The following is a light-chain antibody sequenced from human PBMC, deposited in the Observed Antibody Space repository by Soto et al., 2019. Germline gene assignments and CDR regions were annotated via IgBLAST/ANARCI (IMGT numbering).Light chain of an antibody. CDR1: QNLGTLY. J-gene: IGKJ2*01. Sequence: EIVLTQSPGTLSLSPGERGTLSCRASQNLGTLYLAWFQQKSGQAPRLLIYSASRRATGIPDRFTGSGSGTDFTLTINRVEPEDFAVYYCHQYGTLPYAFGQGTKLQIK. CDR3: HQYGTLPYA. CDR2: SAS. V-gene: IGKV3-20*01.